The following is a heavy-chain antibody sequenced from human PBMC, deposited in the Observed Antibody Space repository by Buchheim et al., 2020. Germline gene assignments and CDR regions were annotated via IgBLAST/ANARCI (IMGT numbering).Heavy chain of an antibody. CDR1: GGSISSGSYY. V-gene: IGHV4-61*02. CDR2: ISTSGTT. J-gene: IGHJ5*02. Sequence: QVQLQESGPGLVKPSQTLSLTCTVSGGSISSGSYYWSWIRQPAGKGLEWIGRISTSGTTRYNPSLKSRVTISVDTSKNQFALKLGSVTAADTAVYYCAREHCYDSSGFPRDWFDPWGQGTL. D-gene: IGHD3-22*01. CDR3: AREHCYDSSGFPRDWFDP.